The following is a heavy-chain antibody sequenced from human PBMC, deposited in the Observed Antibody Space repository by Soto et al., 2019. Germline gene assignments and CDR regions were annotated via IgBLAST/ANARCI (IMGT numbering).Heavy chain of an antibody. D-gene: IGHD2-21*01. CDR2: ISPNSGAT. J-gene: IGHJ1*01. Sequence: SVKVSCKASGYTFSDYDLHWVRQAPGQGLEWMGWISPNSGATEYAPKFQGRVTMTTDTSISTAFLKLASLRPDDTAIYYCARGTRTQLWLAFAHWGQGTLVTVYS. CDR3: ARGTRTQLWLAFAH. CDR1: GYTFSDYD. V-gene: IGHV1-2*02.